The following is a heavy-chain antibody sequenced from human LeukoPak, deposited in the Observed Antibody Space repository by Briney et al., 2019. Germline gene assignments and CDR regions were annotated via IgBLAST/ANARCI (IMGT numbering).Heavy chain of an antibody. CDR3: APSRTLDY. CDR2: IKQDGSEK. V-gene: IGHV3-7*01. J-gene: IGHJ4*02. Sequence: GGSLRLSCAASGFTFNSYWMSWVRQAPGKGLEWVANIKQDGSEKYYVDSVKGRFTISRDNAKNSLYLQMNSLRAEDTAVYYCAPSRTLDYWGQGTLVTVSS. CDR1: GFTFNSYW.